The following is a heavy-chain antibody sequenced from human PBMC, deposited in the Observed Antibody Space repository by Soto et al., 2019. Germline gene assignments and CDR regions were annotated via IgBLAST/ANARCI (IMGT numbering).Heavy chain of an antibody. D-gene: IGHD6-19*01. Sequence: TGGSLRLACAAAGFNFSDHYMNWIRQPPGKGLEWVSYIRGSSRYTNFADSVKGRFTISRDNAKNSLYLQMNSLRAEDTAVYYYARHTSGWHYYDYWGQGTPVTVSS. V-gene: IGHV3-11*06. CDR3: ARHTSGWHYYDY. CDR1: GFNFSDHY. CDR2: IRGSSRYT. J-gene: IGHJ4*02.